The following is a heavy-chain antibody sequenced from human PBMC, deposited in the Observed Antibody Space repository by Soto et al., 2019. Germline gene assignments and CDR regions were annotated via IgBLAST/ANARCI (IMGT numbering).Heavy chain of an antibody. V-gene: IGHV3-30-3*01. CDR3: ARTVAVVNY. Sequence: QVQLVESGGGVVQPGRSLRLSCAASGFTFSSYAMHWVRQAPGKGLEWVAVISYDGSNKYYADSVKGRFTISRDNSKNTLYLQMNSRRAEDTAVYYCARTVAVVNYWGQGTLVTVSS. D-gene: IGHD6-19*01. CDR1: GFTFSSYA. CDR2: ISYDGSNK. J-gene: IGHJ4*02.